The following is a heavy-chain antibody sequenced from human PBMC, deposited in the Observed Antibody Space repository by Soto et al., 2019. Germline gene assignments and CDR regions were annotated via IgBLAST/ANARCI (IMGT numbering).Heavy chain of an antibody. Sequence: ASVKVSCKASGYTFTSYGLSWVRQAPGQGLEWMGWISAYNGNTNYAQKLQGRGARTTDTSTSTAYMELRSLRSDDTAVYYCARDAHYYDSSCYLLFYYYYGMDVWGQRTTVTVSS. CDR1: GYTFTSYG. CDR3: ARDAHYYDSSCYLLFYYYYGMDV. J-gene: IGHJ6*02. D-gene: IGHD3-22*01. V-gene: IGHV1-18*01. CDR2: ISAYNGNT.